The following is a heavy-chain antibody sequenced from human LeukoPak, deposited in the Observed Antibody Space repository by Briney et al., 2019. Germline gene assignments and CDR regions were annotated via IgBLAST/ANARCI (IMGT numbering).Heavy chain of an antibody. Sequence: GRSLRLSCAASGFTFDDYAMHWVRQAPGKGLEWVSGISWNSGSIGYADSVKGRFTISRDNAKNSLYLQMNSLRAEDTALYYCAKDRYSNYVSVFDYWGQGTLVTVSS. V-gene: IGHV3-9*01. J-gene: IGHJ4*02. CDR2: ISWNSGSI. CDR1: GFTFDDYA. CDR3: AKDRYSNYVSVFDY. D-gene: IGHD4-11*01.